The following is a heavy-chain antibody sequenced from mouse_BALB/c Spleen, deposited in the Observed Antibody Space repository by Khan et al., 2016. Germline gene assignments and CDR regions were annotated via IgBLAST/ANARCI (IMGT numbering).Heavy chain of an antibody. J-gene: IGHJ3*01. CDR3: ATTVVAPRFAY. Sequence: EVQLQESGPGLVKPSQSLSLTCTVTGYSITSDYAWNWIRQFPGNKLEWMGYISYSGSTSYNPSLKSRISINRDTSKNQFFLQLNSVTTEDTATYYGATTVVAPRFAYWGQGTLVTVSA. V-gene: IGHV3-2*02. CDR2: ISYSGST. D-gene: IGHD1-1*01. CDR1: GYSITSDYA.